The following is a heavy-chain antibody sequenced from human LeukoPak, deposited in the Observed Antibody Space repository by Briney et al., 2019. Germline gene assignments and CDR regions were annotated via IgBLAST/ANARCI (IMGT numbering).Heavy chain of an antibody. J-gene: IGHJ3*02. CDR1: GGSITSSSYF. CDR2: IYYSGST. Sequence: PSETLSLTCTVSGGSITSSSYFWGWVRQPPGKGLEWIGSIYYSGSTYYNPSLKSRVTISVDTSKNQFSLKLSSVTAADTAVYYCARSDGYGLVGIWGQGTMVTVSS. D-gene: IGHD3-10*01. CDR3: ARSDGYGLVGI. V-gene: IGHV4-39*07.